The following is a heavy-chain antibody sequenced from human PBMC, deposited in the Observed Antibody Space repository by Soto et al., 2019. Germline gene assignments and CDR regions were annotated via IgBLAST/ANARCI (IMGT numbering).Heavy chain of an antibody. Sequence: ASVKVSCKASGYTFTSYGISWVRQAPGQGLEWMGWISAYNGNTNYAQKLQGRVTMTTDTSTSTAYMELRSLRSDDTAVYYCATADYYDSSGYLTFDYWGQGTLVTVSS. D-gene: IGHD3-22*01. V-gene: IGHV1-18*01. J-gene: IGHJ4*02. CDR2: ISAYNGNT. CDR1: GYTFTSYG. CDR3: ATADYYDSSGYLTFDY.